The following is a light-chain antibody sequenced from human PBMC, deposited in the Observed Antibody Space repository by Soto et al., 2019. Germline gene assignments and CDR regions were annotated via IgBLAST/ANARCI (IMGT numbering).Light chain of an antibody. V-gene: IGKV3-11*01. Sequence: EIVLTQSPATLSFSPGERATLSCRASQSIGLAIAWYQHKPGQAPRLLIFDASHRASGIPARFSGSGSGTDFTLTISSLEPEDAALYYCQQRSNWPPITFGQGTRLEIK. CDR2: DAS. J-gene: IGKJ5*01. CDR1: QSIGLA. CDR3: QQRSNWPPIT.